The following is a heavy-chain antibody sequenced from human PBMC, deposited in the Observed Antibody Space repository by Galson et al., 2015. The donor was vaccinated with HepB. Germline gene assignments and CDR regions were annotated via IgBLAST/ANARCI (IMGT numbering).Heavy chain of an antibody. CDR2: IYPGDSDT. V-gene: IGHV5-51*01. J-gene: IGHJ6*02. Sequence: SGAEVKKPGESLKISCKGSGYSFTSYWIGWVRQMPEKGLEWMGIIYPGDSDTRYSPSFQDQVTISADKSISTAYLQWSSLKASDTAMYYCARLPGSSGHLNYGMDVWGQGSTVTVSS. D-gene: IGHD6-25*01. CDR1: GYSFTSYW. CDR3: ARLPGSSGHLNYGMDV.